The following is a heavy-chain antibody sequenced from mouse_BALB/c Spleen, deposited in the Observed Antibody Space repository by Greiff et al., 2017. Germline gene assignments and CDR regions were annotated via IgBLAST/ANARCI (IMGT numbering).Heavy chain of an antibody. D-gene: IGHD2-1*01. Sequence: VQLQESGPELVKPGALVKISCKASGYTFTSYDINWVKQRPGQGREWIGWIYPGDGSTKYNEKFKGKATLTADKSSSTAYVQLSSLTSENSAVYFCARSYGNQNAWFAYWGQGTLVTVSA. J-gene: IGHJ3*01. CDR2: IYPGDGST. V-gene: IGHV1S56*01. CDR1: GYTFTSYD. CDR3: ARSYGNQNAWFAY.